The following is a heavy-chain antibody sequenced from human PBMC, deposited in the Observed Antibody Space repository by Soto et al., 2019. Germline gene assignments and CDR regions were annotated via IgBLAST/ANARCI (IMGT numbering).Heavy chain of an antibody. CDR1: GFTFSIYE. CDR3: ARGYYDFWSGYYNYYGMDV. D-gene: IGHD3-3*01. J-gene: IGHJ6*02. V-gene: IGHV3-48*03. Sequence: GGSLRLSCAASGFTFSIYEMNWVRQAPGKGLEWVSYISSSGSTIYYADPVKGRFTISRDNAKNSLYLQMNSQRAEDTAVYYCARGYYDFWSGYYNYYGMDVWGQGTTVTVSS. CDR2: ISSSGSTI.